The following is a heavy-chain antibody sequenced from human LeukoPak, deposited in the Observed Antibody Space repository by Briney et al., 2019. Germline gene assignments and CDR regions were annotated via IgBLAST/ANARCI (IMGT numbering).Heavy chain of an antibody. CDR2: ISAYNGNT. CDR1: GYTFTSYG. CDR3: ARDLFFYPSRDAFDI. D-gene: IGHD2/OR15-2a*01. Sequence: ASVKVSCKASGYTFTSYGISWVRQAPGQGLEWMGWISAYNGNTNYAQKLQGRVTMTTDTSTSTAYMELRSLRSDDTAVYYCARDLFFYPSRDAFDIWGQGTMVTVSS. V-gene: IGHV1-18*01. J-gene: IGHJ3*02.